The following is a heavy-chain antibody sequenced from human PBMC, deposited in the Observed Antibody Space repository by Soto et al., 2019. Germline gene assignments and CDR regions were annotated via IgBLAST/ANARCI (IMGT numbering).Heavy chain of an antibody. CDR1: GFTFSSYW. Sequence: GGSLRLSCAASGFTFSSYWMSWVRQAPGKGLEWVANIKQDGSEKHYVDSVKGRFTISRDNAKNSLYLQMNSLRAEDTAVYYCAREGYYDSSGYYYYYYGMDVWGQGTTVTVSS. V-gene: IGHV3-7*01. D-gene: IGHD3-22*01. J-gene: IGHJ6*02. CDR3: AREGYYDSSGYYYYYYGMDV. CDR2: IKQDGSEK.